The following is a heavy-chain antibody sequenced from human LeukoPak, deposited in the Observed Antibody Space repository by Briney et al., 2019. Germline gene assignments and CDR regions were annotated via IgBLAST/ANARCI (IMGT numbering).Heavy chain of an antibody. CDR2: ISYDGKTK. CDR3: AKDREGNAHAFDI. J-gene: IGHJ3*02. V-gene: IGHV3-30*18. Sequence: GGSLRLSCAASGITFSRHGMHWVRQAPGKGLEWVAVISYDGKTKYYADSVKGRFTISRDNSKNTLYLQMNSLRDEDTAVCYCAKDREGNAHAFDIWGQGTMVTVSS. CDR1: GITFSRHG.